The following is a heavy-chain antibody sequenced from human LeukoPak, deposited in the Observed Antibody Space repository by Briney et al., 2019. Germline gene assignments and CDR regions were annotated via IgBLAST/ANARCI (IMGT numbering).Heavy chain of an antibody. CDR3: ATRLEYCGTNNCYPAH. Sequence: PGGSLSLSCAASGFTFSSYGMHWVRQAPGKGLEWVALIWYDGTNKYYADSVKGRLTISRDNSKNALYLQMNSLRAEDTAAYYCATRLEYCGTNNCYPAHWGQGTLVTVSS. D-gene: IGHD4/OR15-4a*01. V-gene: IGHV3-33*01. CDR2: IWYDGTNK. J-gene: IGHJ4*02. CDR1: GFTFSSYG.